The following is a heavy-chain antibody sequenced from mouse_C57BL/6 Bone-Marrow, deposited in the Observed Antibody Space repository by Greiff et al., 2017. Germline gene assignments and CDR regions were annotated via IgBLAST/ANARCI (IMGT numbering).Heavy chain of an antibody. D-gene: IGHD1-1*01. V-gene: IGHV1-64*01. CDR2: IHPNSGST. CDR3: ARYYLGGYFDY. J-gene: IGHJ2*01. CDR1: GYTFTSYW. Sequence: QVQLQQPGAELVKPGASVKLSCKASGYTFTSYWMHWVKQRPGQGLEWIGMIHPNSGSTNYNEKFKSKATLTVDKSSSTAYMQLSSLTSEDSAVYDCARYYLGGYFDYWGQGTTLTVSS.